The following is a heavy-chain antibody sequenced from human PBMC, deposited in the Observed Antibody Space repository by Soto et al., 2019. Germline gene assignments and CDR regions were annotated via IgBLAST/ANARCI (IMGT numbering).Heavy chain of an antibody. Sequence: SVKVSCKASRGTFNNYALTWVRQAPGQGLEWMGGIIPVSATTNYAPKFQGRLTITADEATNTAYMELSSLITDDTAVYYCASSYGTSWYGDYWGQGTLVTVSS. J-gene: IGHJ4*02. CDR3: ASSYGTSWYGDY. D-gene: IGHD6-13*01. CDR1: RGTFNNYA. V-gene: IGHV1-69*13. CDR2: IIPVSATT.